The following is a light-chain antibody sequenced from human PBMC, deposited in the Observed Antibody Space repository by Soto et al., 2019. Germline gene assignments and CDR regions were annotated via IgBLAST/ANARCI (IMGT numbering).Light chain of an antibody. V-gene: IGKV1-33*01. J-gene: IGKJ3*01. CDR1: QDISHY. CDR3: QQYENFPFT. CDR2: DTS. Sequence: DIQMTQSPPSLSASVGDRVTITCQASQDISHYLNWYQQKPGKAPKVLIHDTSNLEAGVPSTFSGSGSGTVFTFTISSLQPEDVGTYYCQQYENFPFTFGPGTKVDIK.